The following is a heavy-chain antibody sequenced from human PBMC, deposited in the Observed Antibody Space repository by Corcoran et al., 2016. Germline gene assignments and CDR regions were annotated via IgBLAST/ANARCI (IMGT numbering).Heavy chain of an antibody. J-gene: IGHJ4*02. D-gene: IGHD6-6*01. V-gene: IGHV3-23*04. Sequence: EVQLVESGGGLVQPGGSLRLSCAASGFTFTNYTMSWVRQTPGKGLEWVSGITSGGSSTYYADSVKGRFTISRDNSNNMLYLQMNNLRAEDTAIYYCANKAIAARPPMGWGQGTLVTVSS. CDR3: ANKAIAARPPMG. CDR2: ITSGGSST. CDR1: GFTFTNYT.